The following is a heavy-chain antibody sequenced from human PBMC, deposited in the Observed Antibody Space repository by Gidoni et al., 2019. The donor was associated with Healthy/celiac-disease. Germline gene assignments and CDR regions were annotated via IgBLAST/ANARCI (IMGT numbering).Heavy chain of an antibody. J-gene: IGHJ4*02. D-gene: IGHD6-13*01. CDR2: INPNSGGT. CDR3: ARAMYSSSWYAPFDY. V-gene: IGHV1-2*02. Sequence: QVQLVQSGAEVKKPGASVKVSCRASGYTFTGYSMHWVRQAPGQGLEWMGWINPNSGGTNYAQKFQGRVTMTRDTSISTAYMELSRLRSDDTAVYYCARAMYSSSWYAPFDYWGQGTLVTVSS. CDR1: GYTFTGYS.